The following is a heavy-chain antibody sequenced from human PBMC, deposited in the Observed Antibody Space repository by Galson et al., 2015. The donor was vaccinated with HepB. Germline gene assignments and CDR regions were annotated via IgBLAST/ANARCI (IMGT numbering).Heavy chain of an antibody. V-gene: IGHV4-39*01. CDR1: GGSISSSSYY. CDR2: IYYSGST. CDR3: ATYSGSYPFDY. J-gene: IGHJ4*02. D-gene: IGHD1-26*01. Sequence: ETLSLTCTVSGGSISSSSYYWGWIRQPPGKGLEWIGSIYYSGSTYYNPSLKSRVTISVDTSKNQFSLKLSSVTAADTAVYYCATYSGSYPFDYWGQGTLVTVSS.